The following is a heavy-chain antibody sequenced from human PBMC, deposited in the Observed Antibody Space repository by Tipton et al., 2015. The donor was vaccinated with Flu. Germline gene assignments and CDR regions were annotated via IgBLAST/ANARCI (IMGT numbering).Heavy chain of an antibody. Sequence: TLSLTCSVSGYSIRSAYYWGWVRRPPGKGLEWIGTIFHSGTTYYNPSLKTRLTISVDTSKNQFSLRLSSVTAADTAVYYCARHTGDSVRGLIDYWGQGALVIVSS. J-gene: IGHJ4*02. CDR1: GYSIRSAYY. CDR3: ARHTGDSVRGLIDY. D-gene: IGHD3-10*02. CDR2: IFHSGTT. V-gene: IGHV4-38-2*01.